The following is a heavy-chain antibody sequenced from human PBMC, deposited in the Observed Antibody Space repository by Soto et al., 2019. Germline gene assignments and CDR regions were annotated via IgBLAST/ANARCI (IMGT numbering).Heavy chain of an antibody. Sequence: SETVSLTCYVAHGSMMRYYCSGFRQPPGKGLEWIGYVYNSWKTYYNPSLESRVTISVETSKNQISLKLRSVTAADTAVYYCTRPNQGDYAFDIWGQGTMVTVSS. D-gene: IGHD2-21*02. CDR3: TRPNQGDYAFDI. CDR2: VYNSWKT. V-gene: IGHV4-59*01. J-gene: IGHJ3*02. CDR1: HGSMMRYY.